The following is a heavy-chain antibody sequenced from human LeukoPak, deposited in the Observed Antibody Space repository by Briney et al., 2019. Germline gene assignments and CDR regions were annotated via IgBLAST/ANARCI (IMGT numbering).Heavy chain of an antibody. J-gene: IGHJ4*02. CDR1: GYTFTGYY. D-gene: IGHD6-13*01. V-gene: IGHV1-2*02. Sequence: GASVKVSCKASGYTFTGYYMHWVRQAPGQGLEWMGWINPNSGGTNYAQKFQSRVTMTRDTSISTAYMELSRLRSDDTAVYYCARAWYSSSWSPGGLNYWGQGTLVTVSS. CDR3: ARAWYSSSWSPGGLNY. CDR2: INPNSGGT.